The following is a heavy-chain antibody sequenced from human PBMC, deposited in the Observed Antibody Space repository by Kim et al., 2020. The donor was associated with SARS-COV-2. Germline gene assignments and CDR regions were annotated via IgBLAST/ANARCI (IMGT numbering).Heavy chain of an antibody. CDR3: ARCGSSWDCNFDY. D-gene: IGHD6-13*01. Sequence: GGSLRLSCAASGFTFSSYWMSWVRQAPGKGLEWVANIKQDGSEKYYVDSVKGRFTISRDNAKNSLYLQMNSLRAEDTAVYYCARCGSSWDCNFDYWGQGTLVTVSS. CDR2: IKQDGSEK. J-gene: IGHJ4*02. CDR1: GFTFSSYW. V-gene: IGHV3-7*01.